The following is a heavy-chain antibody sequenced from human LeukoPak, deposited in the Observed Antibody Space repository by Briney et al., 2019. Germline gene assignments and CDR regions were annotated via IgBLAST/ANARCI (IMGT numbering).Heavy chain of an antibody. CDR2: INHSGST. V-gene: IGHV4-34*01. CDR1: GGSFSGYY. J-gene: IGHJ4*02. CDR3: ARGGQLWLYSR. D-gene: IGHD5-18*01. Sequence: SETLSLTCAVYGGSFSGYYWSWIRQPPGKVLEWIGEINHSGSTNYNPSLKSRVTISVDTSKNQFSLKLSSVTAADTAVYYCARGGQLWLYSRWGQGTLVTVSS.